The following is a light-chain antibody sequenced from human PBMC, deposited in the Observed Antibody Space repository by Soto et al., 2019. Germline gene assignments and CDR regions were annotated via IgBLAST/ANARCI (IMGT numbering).Light chain of an antibody. V-gene: IGLV2-14*01. CDR2: EVS. CDR3: CSYTDGSSLL. Sequence: QSALTQPASVSGSPGQSITISCTGTSSDVGGYNYVSWYQQYPGKAPKLMIYEVSNRPSGVSNRFSGSRSGNTASLTISGLQAEDEADYYCCSYTDGSSLLFGGGTKLTVL. J-gene: IGLJ3*02. CDR1: SSDVGGYNY.